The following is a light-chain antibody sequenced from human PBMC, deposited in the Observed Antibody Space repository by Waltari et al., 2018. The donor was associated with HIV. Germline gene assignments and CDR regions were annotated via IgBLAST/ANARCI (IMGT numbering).Light chain of an antibody. V-gene: IGKV3-11*01. CDR1: QSLSSY. Sequence: EIVLTQSPATLSLSPGERPTLSFRASQSLSSYLAWYQEKPGQAPRLLMYDASNSATGIPDRFNGSGSGTDFTLNISSLEPEDLAVYSCQQHSSWPPTFGGGTKVEIK. J-gene: IGKJ4*01. CDR3: QQHSSWPPT. CDR2: DAS.